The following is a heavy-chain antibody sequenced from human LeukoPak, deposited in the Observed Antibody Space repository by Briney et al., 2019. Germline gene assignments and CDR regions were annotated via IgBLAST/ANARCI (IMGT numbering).Heavy chain of an antibody. V-gene: IGHV4-30-2*01. Sequence: SETLSLTCAVSGGSISSGGYSWSWIRQPPGKGLEWIGYIYHSGSTYYNPSLKSRVTISVDRSKNQFSLRLSSVTAADTAVYYCARGSVAGTRDLDYWGQGTLVTVSS. CDR1: GGSISSGGYS. J-gene: IGHJ4*02. D-gene: IGHD6-19*01. CDR3: ARGSVAGTRDLDY. CDR2: IYHSGST.